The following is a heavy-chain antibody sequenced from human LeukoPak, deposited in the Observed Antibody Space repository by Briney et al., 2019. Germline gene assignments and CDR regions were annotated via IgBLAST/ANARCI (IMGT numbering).Heavy chain of an antibody. Sequence: SVKVSCKASGGTFSSYAISWVRQAPGQGLEWMGRIIPILGIANYAQKFQGRVTMTEDTSTDTAYMELSSLRSEDTAVYYCATGRLRFLEWLKYWGQGTLVTVSS. CDR1: GGTFSSYA. J-gene: IGHJ4*02. V-gene: IGHV1-69*04. D-gene: IGHD3-3*01. CDR2: IIPILGIA. CDR3: ATGRLRFLEWLKY.